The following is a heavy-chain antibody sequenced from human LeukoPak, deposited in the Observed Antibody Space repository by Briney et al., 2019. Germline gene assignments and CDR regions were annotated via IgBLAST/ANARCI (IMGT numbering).Heavy chain of an antibody. Sequence: PSGTLSLTCAVSGGSTSRGHWWSWVRQPPGKGLEWIGEIDQSGSTNYNPSLKSRVAISVDNSKNQFSLKLTSVTAADTAMYYCTRNGDYCLDYWGQGTLVTVSS. CDR3: TRNGDYCLDY. V-gene: IGHV4-4*02. D-gene: IGHD2-21*01. J-gene: IGHJ4*02. CDR2: IDQSGST. CDR1: GGSTSRGHW.